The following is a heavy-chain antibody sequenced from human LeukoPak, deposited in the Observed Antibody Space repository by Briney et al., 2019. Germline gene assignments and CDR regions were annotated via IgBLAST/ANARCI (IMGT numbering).Heavy chain of an antibody. V-gene: IGHV4-34*01. CDR2: INHSGST. Sequence: SETLSLACAVYGGSFSGYYWGWIRQPPGKGLEWIGEINHSGSTNSNASLKIRVTISVATSKNPFSVKLSSVTAADTAVYYCACSRCDIVVVPAAIGSELCSVWGQGTMVTVSS. CDR3: ACSRCDIVVVPAAIGSELCSV. CDR1: GGSFSGYY. D-gene: IGHD2-2*02. J-gene: IGHJ3*01.